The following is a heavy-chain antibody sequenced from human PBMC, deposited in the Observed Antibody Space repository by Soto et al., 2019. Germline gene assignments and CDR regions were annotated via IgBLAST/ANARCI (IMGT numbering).Heavy chain of an antibody. V-gene: IGHV1-24*01. CDR3: ATAAYYYDSSGYLPGPFDY. Sequence: ASVKVSCKAPADTFTSYYIHWVRQAPGKGLEWMGGFDPEDGETIYAQKFQGRVTMTEDTSTDTAYMELSSLRSEDTAVYYCATAAYYYDSSGYLPGPFDYWGQGTLVTVSS. CDR1: ADTFTSYY. D-gene: IGHD3-22*01. J-gene: IGHJ4*02. CDR2: FDPEDGET.